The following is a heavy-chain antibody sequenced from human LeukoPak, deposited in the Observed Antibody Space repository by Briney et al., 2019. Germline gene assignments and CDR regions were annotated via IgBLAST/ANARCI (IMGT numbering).Heavy chain of an antibody. CDR3: ARERRYYYGSGKRYGMDV. V-gene: IGHV4-34*01. J-gene: IGHJ6*04. CDR1: GGSFSGYY. CDR2: INHSGST. Sequence: SETLSLTCAVYGGSFSGYYWSWIRQPPGKGLEWIGEINHSGSTNYNPSFKSRVTISVDTSKNQFSLKLSSVTAADTAVYYCARERRYYYGSGKRYGMDVWGKGTTVTVSS. D-gene: IGHD3-10*01.